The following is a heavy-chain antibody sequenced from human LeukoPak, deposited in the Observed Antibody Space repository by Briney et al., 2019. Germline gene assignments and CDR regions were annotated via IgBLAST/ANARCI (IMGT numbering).Heavy chain of an antibody. CDR2: IYPGDSDT. CDR3: ARATSYTSLPYNWLDP. V-gene: IGHV5-51*01. CDR1: GYSFTSYW. J-gene: IGHJ5*02. D-gene: IGHD3-9*01. Sequence: GESLKISCKGSGYSFTSYWIGWVRQMPGKGLEWMGIIYPGDSDTRNSPSFQGQVTISADKSISTAYLQWSSLKASDTAIYYCARATSYTSLPYNWLDPWGQGTLVTVSS.